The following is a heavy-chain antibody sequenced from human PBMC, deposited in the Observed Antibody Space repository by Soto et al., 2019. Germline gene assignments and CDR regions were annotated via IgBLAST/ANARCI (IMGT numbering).Heavy chain of an antibody. J-gene: IGHJ4*02. Sequence: PSETLSLTCTVSGGSIRSYYWSWIRQPPGKGLEWIGYIYYSGSTNYSPSLRSRLTITKDTSKNQVVLTMTNMDPMDTGTYYCAHKGPEDWPLDYWGQGTLVTVSS. CDR3: AHKGPEDWPLDY. D-gene: IGHD3-9*01. CDR2: IYYSGST. V-gene: IGHV4-59*01. CDR1: GGSIRSYY.